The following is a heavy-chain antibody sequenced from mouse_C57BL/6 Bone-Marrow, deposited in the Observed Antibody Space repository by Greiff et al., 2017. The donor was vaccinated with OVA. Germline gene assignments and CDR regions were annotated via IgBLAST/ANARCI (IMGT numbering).Heavy chain of an antibody. Sequence: EVQLQQSGPVLVKPGASVKMSCKASGYTFTDYYMNWVKQSHGKSLEWIGVINPYNGGTSYNQKFKGKATLTVDTSSSTAYMELNSLTSEDSAVYYCARDYYGSLYYFDYWGQGTTLTVSS. CDR2: INPYNGGT. CDR1: GYTFTDYY. J-gene: IGHJ2*01. D-gene: IGHD1-1*01. V-gene: IGHV1-19*01. CDR3: ARDYYGSLYYFDY.